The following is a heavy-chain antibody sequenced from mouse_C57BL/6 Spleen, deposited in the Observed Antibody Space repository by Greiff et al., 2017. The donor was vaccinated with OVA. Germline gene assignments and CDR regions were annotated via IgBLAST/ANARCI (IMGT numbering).Heavy chain of an antibody. CDR2: INYDGSST. D-gene: IGHD1-3*01. Sequence: EVQLVESEGGLVQPGSSMKLSCTASGFTFSDYYMAWVRQVPEKGLEWVANINYDGSSTYYLDSLKSRFIISRDNAKNILYLQMSSLKSEDTATYYCARGGLNFDYWGQGTTLTVSS. V-gene: IGHV5-16*01. CDR3: ARGGLNFDY. CDR1: GFTFSDYY. J-gene: IGHJ2*01.